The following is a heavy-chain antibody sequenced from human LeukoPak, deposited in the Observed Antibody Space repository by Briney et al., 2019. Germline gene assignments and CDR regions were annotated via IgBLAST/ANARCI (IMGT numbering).Heavy chain of an antibody. Sequence: GGTLRLSSAASGFTLSNYGMHWVRQAPGKGLEWVAVISYDGSKKYYADSVKGRFTISRDNSKNTLYLQMNSLRAEDTAVYYCAKATRGEIDYWGQGTLVTVSS. CDR2: ISYDGSKK. CDR1: GFTLSNYG. V-gene: IGHV3-30*18. D-gene: IGHD3-16*01. J-gene: IGHJ4*02. CDR3: AKATRGEIDY.